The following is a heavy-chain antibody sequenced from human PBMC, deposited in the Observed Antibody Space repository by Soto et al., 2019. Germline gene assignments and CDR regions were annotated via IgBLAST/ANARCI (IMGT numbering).Heavy chain of an antibody. CDR1: GGTFSSYA. Sequence: QVQLVQSGAEVKKPGSSVKVSCKASGGTFSSYAISWVRQAPGQGLEWMGGIIPICGTANYAQKFQGRVTITADESTSTAYMELRSLRSEDTAVYYCAREVSSTNWFDPWGQGTLVTVSS. V-gene: IGHV1-69*01. CDR3: AREVSSTNWFDP. J-gene: IGHJ5*02. D-gene: IGHD6-13*01. CDR2: IIPICGTA.